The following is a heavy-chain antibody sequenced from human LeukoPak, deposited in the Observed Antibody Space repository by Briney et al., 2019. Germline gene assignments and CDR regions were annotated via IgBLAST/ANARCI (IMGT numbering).Heavy chain of an antibody. V-gene: IGHV3-66*01. J-gene: IGHJ5*02. CDR2: IFTNGNT. CDR3: ARDHYGLTSYPNP. CDR1: GFTVSSNY. D-gene: IGHD3-10*01. Sequence: GGSLRLSCATSGFTVSSNYMSWVRQAPGKGLEWVSVIFTNGNTKYADSVKGRFTISRDNSKNMLYLQMNSPRAEDTAVYYCARDHYGLTSYPNPWGQGTLVTVSS.